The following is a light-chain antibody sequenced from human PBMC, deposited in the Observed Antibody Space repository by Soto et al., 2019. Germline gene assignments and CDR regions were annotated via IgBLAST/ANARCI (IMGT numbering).Light chain of an antibody. J-gene: IGKJ2*01. Sequence: DIQMTQSPSSVSASVGDRVTITCRSSQGINSWLAWYQQKPGKAPKLLIYAASSLQSVVPSRFSGSGSGTDFSLTINSLQPEDFATYYCQHTNSFPYTFGQGTKLEIK. CDR3: QHTNSFPYT. V-gene: IGKV1-12*01. CDR1: QGINSW. CDR2: AAS.